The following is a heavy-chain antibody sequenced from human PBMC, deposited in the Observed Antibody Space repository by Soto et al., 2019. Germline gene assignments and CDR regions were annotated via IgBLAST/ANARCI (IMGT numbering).Heavy chain of an antibody. CDR1: GYTFTSYY. CDR3: ARDGCYDFWSGYYSCYGMDV. D-gene: IGHD3-3*01. CDR2: INPSGGST. V-gene: IGHV1-46*01. J-gene: IGHJ6*02. Sequence: QVQLVQSGAEVKKPGASVKVSCKASGYTFTSYYMHWVRQAPGQGLEWMGIINPSGGSTSYAQKFQGRVNMTRDTSTSTVYMELSSLRSEDTAVYYCARDGCYDFWSGYYSCYGMDVWGQGTTVTVSS.